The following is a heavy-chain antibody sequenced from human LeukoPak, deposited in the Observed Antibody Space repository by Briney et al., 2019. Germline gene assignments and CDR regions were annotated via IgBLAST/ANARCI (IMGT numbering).Heavy chain of an antibody. CDR1: GFTFSSHN. CDR2: ISSSSSTI. J-gene: IGHJ5*02. Sequence: SGGSLRLSCAASGFTFSSHNMNWVRQAPGKGLEWVSYISSSSSTIYYADSVKGRFTISRDNSKDTLYLQMNSLRPEDMAIYYCAKDMRGDYYDASGPFDPWGHGTLVTVSS. D-gene: IGHD3-22*01. V-gene: IGHV3-48*01. CDR3: AKDMRGDYYDASGPFDP.